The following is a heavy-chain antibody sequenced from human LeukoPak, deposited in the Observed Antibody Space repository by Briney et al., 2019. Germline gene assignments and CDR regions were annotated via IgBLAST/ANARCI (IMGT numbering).Heavy chain of an antibody. CDR1: GFTFSTYG. CDR2: IRYDGSSK. Sequence: GGSLRLSCAASGFTFSTYGMHWVRQAPGKGLEWVAFIRYDGSSKYYADSVKGRFTISRDNAKNSLYLQMNSLRAEDTAVYYCAELGITMIGGVWGKGTTVTISS. CDR3: AELGITMIGGV. J-gene: IGHJ6*04. D-gene: IGHD3-10*02. V-gene: IGHV3-30*02.